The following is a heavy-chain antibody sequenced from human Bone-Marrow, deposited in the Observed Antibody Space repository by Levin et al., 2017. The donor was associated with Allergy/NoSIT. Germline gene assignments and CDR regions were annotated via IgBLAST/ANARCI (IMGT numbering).Heavy chain of an antibody. V-gene: IGHV3-23*01. CDR3: AKIPLWAVTTAYY. CDR1: GFTFSSYA. J-gene: IGHJ4*02. D-gene: IGHD2-21*01. CDR2: ISGSGDNT. Sequence: GESLKISCAASGFTFSSYAMSWVRQAPGKGLDWVSAISGSGDNTYYADSVKGRFTISRDNSKNTLYLQMNNLRAEDTAIYYCAKIPLWAVTTAYYWGQGTLVTVSS.